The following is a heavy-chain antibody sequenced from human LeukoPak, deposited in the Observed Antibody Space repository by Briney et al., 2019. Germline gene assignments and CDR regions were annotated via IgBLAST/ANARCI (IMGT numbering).Heavy chain of an antibody. J-gene: IGHJ4*02. CDR3: ASWNRRVVVVAATDDY. D-gene: IGHD2-15*01. CDR2: ISSSGSTI. Sequence: GGSLRLSCAASGFTFSDYYMSWIRQAPGKGLEWVSYISSSGSTIYYADSVKGRFTISRDNAKNSLYLQMNSLRAEDTAVYHCASWNRRVVVVAATDDYWGQGTLVTVSS. V-gene: IGHV3-11*01. CDR1: GFTFSDYY.